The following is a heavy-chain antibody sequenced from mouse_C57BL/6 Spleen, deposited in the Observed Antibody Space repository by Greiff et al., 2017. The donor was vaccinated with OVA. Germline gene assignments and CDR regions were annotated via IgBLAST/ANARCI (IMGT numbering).Heavy chain of an antibody. CDR3: ARIYGSSYWYFDV. V-gene: IGHV1-55*01. D-gene: IGHD1-1*01. Sequence: QVQLQQPGAELVKPGASVKMSCKASGYTFTSYWITWVKQRPGQGLEWIGDIYPGSGSTNYNEKFKSKATLTVDTSSSTDYMQLSILTSVDSAVYYCARIYGSSYWYFDVWGTGTTVTVSS. CDR2: IYPGSGST. CDR1: GYTFTSYW. J-gene: IGHJ1*03.